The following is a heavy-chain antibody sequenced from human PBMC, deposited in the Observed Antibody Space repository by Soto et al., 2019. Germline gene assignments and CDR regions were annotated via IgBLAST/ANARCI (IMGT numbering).Heavy chain of an antibody. CDR1: GFTFSSYG. J-gene: IGHJ4*02. D-gene: IGHD6-13*01. CDR2: IWYDGSNK. V-gene: IGHV3-33*01. CDR3: ARDGDSSSRLDY. Sequence: QVQLVESGGGVVQPGRSLRLSCAASGFTFSSYGMHWVRQAPGKGLEWVAVIWYDGSNKYYADSVKGRFTISRDNSKNTLYLQMNSLRAEATAVYYCARDGDSSSRLDYWGQGTLVTVSS.